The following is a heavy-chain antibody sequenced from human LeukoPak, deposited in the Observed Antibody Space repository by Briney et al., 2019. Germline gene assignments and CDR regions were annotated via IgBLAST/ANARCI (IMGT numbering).Heavy chain of an antibody. V-gene: IGHV3-74*01. J-gene: IGHJ6*02. CDR1: GFTLSSYW. Sequence: QPRGSLRHSCAAPGFTLSSYWIHWVRPPSRKGLVWVSRINRDGSGTSYVDSVKGRFTISRDNAKNTVYLQMNSLRAEDTAVYYCARDSDYGMDVWGQGPTVTVSS. CDR3: ARDSDYGMDV. CDR2: INRDGSGT.